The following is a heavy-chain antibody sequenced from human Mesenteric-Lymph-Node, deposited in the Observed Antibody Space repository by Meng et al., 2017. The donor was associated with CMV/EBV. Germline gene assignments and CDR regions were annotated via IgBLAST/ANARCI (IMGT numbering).Heavy chain of an antibody. Sequence: ASVQVSCKASGYTFTGYYMHWVRQAPGQGLEWMGWINPNSGGTNYAQKFQGRVTMTRDTSITTAYMELSRLRSDDTAVYYCAREDLAGTTTLGYYYYGMDVWGQGTTVTVSS. D-gene: IGHD1-1*01. V-gene: IGHV1-2*02. J-gene: IGHJ6*02. CDR2: INPNSGGT. CDR3: AREDLAGTTTLGYYYYGMDV. CDR1: GYTFTGYY.